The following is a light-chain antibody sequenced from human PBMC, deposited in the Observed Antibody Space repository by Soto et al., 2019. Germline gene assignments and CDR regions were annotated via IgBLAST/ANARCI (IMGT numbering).Light chain of an antibody. CDR3: QQRSNWPLT. CDR2: DAS. Sequence: EIVLTQYPATLSLSPGATATLSCRASQSVSSYLAWYQQKPGQAPRLRIYDASNRATGIPDRFSGSESWTDFTLTISSLEPEDVADYYCQQRSNWPLTFGGGNKVEIK. V-gene: IGKV3-11*01. J-gene: IGKJ4*01. CDR1: QSVSSY.